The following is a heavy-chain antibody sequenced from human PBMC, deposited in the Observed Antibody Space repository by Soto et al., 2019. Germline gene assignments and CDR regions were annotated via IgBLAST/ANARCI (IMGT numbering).Heavy chain of an antibody. D-gene: IGHD6-13*01. V-gene: IGHV3-23*01. J-gene: IGHJ3*01. CDR2: ISGSGRTT. CDR3: AKTASGWFSAFDL. CDR1: GFTFSSYA. Sequence: EVQLLESGGGLVQPGGSLRLSFAASGFTFSSYAMSWVRQAPGKGLGWVSAISGSGRTTYYADSVKGRFTFSRYKSKNTLYLQMTSPGAEDTALYYCAKTASGWFSAFDLWGQGTMVTVSS.